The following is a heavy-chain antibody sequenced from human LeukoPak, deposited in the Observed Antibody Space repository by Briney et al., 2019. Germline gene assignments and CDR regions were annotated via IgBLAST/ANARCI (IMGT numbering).Heavy chain of an antibody. Sequence: GGSLRLSCAASGFTFSSYWMSWVRQAPGKGLEWLANIKQDGSEKYYVDSVKGRFTISRDNAKNSLYLQMNSLRAEDTAVYYCARFVYDYGDYFLDYWGQGTLVTVSS. J-gene: IGHJ4*02. CDR1: GFTFSSYW. D-gene: IGHD4-17*01. CDR3: ARFVYDYGDYFLDY. CDR2: IKQDGSEK. V-gene: IGHV3-7*03.